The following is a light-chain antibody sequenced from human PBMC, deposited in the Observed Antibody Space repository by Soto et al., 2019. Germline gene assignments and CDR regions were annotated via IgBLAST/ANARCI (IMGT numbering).Light chain of an antibody. CDR3: QQYGSSTWT. CDR2: GAS. CDR1: QSMTTK. J-gene: IGKJ1*01. Sequence: EIVLTQSPVTLSLSPGEIATLSCRASQSMTTKLAWYQQKPGQAPRLLIYGASNRATGIPDRFSGSGSGTDFTLTISRLEPEDFAVYYCQQYGSSTWTFGQGTKVDIK. V-gene: IGKV3-20*01.